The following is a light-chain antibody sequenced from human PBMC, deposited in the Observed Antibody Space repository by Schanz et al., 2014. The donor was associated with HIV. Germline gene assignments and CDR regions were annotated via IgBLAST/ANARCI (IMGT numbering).Light chain of an antibody. V-gene: IGLV2-8*01. J-gene: IGLJ3*02. CDR3: AAWDDSLNGWV. CDR2: EVI. Sequence: QSALTQPPSASGSPGQSVTISCTGTSSDVGGYNHVSWYQQHPGKAPKLMIYEVIKRPSGVPDRFSGSKSGNTASLTISGLQAEDEADYYCAAWDDSLNGWVFGGGTKLTVL. CDR1: SSDVGGYNH.